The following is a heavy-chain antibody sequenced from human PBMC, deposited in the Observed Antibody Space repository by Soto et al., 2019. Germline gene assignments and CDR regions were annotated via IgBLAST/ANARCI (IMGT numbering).Heavy chain of an antibody. J-gene: IGHJ4*01. V-gene: IGHV3-23*01. CDR2: ISGSGGST. Sequence: GGSLRLSCGAPGFTFSSYAMSWVRQAPGKGLEWVSAISGSGGSTYYADSVKGRFTISRDNSKNTLYLQMNSLRAEDTAVYYCAKDLLPPFFDYCGHGTLVTVSS. CDR3: AKDLLPPFFDY. CDR1: GFTFSSYA.